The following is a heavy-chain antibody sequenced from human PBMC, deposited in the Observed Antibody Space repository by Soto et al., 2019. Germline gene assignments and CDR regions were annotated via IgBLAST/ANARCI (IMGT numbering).Heavy chain of an antibody. CDR3: ARSGSVWHYDVFDI. CDR2: VYPGDSDT. Sequence: EVQLVQSGAEVKKPGESLKISCKGSGYSFSNYWIGWVRQMPGKGLQWLGIVYPGDSDTKYIPSFQGQVTISGDKSISPAYLQWCSLMALDTAMYFCARSGSVWHYDVFDIWGQGTLVTVSS. D-gene: IGHD6-25*01. V-gene: IGHV5-51*01. J-gene: IGHJ3*02. CDR1: GYSFSNYW.